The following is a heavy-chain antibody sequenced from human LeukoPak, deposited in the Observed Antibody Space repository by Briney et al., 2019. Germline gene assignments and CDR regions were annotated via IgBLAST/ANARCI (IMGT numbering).Heavy chain of an antibody. CDR3: ITPLPYSAQ. CDR2: IKPKTDGETT. CDR1: XFTFSNAY. V-gene: IGHV3-15*07. Sequence: GSXXLXCXAXXFTFSNAYMNWVRQAPGKGLEWVGRIKPKTDGETTEYAAPVKGRFSISRDDSKNMLYLQMNSLKTEDTAVYYCITPLPYSAQGGQGTLVTVSS. J-gene: IGHJ4*02. D-gene: IGHD2-21*01.